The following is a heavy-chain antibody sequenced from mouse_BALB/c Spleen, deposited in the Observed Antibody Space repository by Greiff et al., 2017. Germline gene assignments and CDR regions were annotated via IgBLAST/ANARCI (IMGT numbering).Heavy chain of an antibody. CDR1: GFAFSSYD. CDR3: ARSQLGREEGFAY. J-gene: IGHJ3*01. V-gene: IGHV5-12-1*01. D-gene: IGHD4-1*02. Sequence: DVKLVESGGGLVKPGGSLKLSCAASGFAFSSYDMSWVRQTPEKRLEWVAYISSGGGSTYYPDTVKGRFTISRDNAKNTLYLQMSSLKSEDTAMYYCARSQLGREEGFAYWGQGTLVTVSA. CDR2: ISSGGGST.